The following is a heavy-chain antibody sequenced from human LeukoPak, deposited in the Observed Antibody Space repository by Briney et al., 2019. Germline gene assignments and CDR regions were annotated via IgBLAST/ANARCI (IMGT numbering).Heavy chain of an antibody. D-gene: IGHD3-22*01. CDR1: GFTFSSYS. CDR3: ARDHYYDSSGYPETFDI. J-gene: IGHJ3*02. Sequence: GGSLRLSCAASGFTFSSYSMNWVRQAPGKGLEWVSSISSSSYIYYADSVKGRFTISRDNAKNSLYLQMNSLRAEDTAVYYCARDHYYDSSGYPETFDIWGQGTMVTVSS. CDR2: ISSSSYI. V-gene: IGHV3-21*01.